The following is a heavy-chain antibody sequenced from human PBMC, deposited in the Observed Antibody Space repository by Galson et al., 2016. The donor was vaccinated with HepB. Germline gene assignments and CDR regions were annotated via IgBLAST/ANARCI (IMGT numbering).Heavy chain of an antibody. J-gene: IGHJ3*02. Sequence: SLRLSCAASGFTFNNHGMHWVRQTPGKGLEWVAVIWSNGINTYYADSVRDRFTISRDTSNNTLYLQMNSLRVEDTAMYYCVREGPISGTNPFDIWGQGTKVTVSS. CDR3: VREGPISGTNPFDI. CDR1: GFTFNNHG. V-gene: IGHV3-33*01. CDR2: IWSNGINT. D-gene: IGHD1-20*01.